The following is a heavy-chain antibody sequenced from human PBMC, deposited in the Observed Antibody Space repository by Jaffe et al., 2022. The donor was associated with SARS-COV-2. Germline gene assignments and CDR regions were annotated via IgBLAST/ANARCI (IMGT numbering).Heavy chain of an antibody. CDR2: VYYSGST. V-gene: IGHV4-59*01. J-gene: IGHJ4*02. Sequence: QVQLQESGSGLVKPSETLSLTCTVSGGSISTYYWNWIRQPPGKGLEWVGFVYYSGSTSYNPSLKSRVTISLDTSKNQFSLKVSSVTAADTAVYYCARGPYFDYWGQGTLVTVSS. CDR3: ARGPYFDY. CDR1: GGSISTYY.